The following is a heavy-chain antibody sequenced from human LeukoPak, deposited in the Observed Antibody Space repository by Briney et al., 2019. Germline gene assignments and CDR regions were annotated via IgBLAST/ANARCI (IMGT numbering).Heavy chain of an antibody. D-gene: IGHD2-2*01. CDR2: INPNSGGT. CDR3: ARDIVVXPAAGDDY. J-gene: IGHJ4*02. CDR1: GYTFTGYY. V-gene: IGHV1-2*02. Sequence: GASVKVSCKASGYTFTGYYMHWVRQAPGQGLEWMGWINPNSGGTNYAQKFQGRVTMTRDTSISTAYMELSRLRSDDTAVYYCARDIVVXPAAGDDYWGQGTLVTVS.